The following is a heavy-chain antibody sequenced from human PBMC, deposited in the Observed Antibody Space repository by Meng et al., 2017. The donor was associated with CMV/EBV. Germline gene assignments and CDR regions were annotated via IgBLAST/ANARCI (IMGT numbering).Heavy chain of an antibody. CDR3: ARGPISPRYCSSTSCRYWFDP. CDR1: GYTFTSYD. J-gene: IGHJ5*02. CDR2: MNPNSGNT. Sequence: ASVKVSCKASGYTFTSYDINWVRQATGQGLEWTGWMNPNSGNTGYAQKFQGRVTITRNTSISTAYMELSSLRSEDTAVYYCARGPISPRYCSSTSCRYWFDPWGQGTLVTVSS. D-gene: IGHD2-2*01. V-gene: IGHV1-8*03.